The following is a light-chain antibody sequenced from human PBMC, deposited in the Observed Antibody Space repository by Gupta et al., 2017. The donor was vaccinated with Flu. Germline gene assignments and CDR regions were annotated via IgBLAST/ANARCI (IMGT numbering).Light chain of an antibody. J-gene: IGLJ2*01. CDR1: KSGDKY. CDR2: QDS. CDR3: QAWDSSTAR. V-gene: IGLV3-1*01. Sequence: SYELTQPPSVSVSPGQTASITCSGDKSGDKYACWYQQKPGQSPVLVIYQDSKRPSGIPERFSGSNSGNTATLTISGTQAMDEADYYCQAWDSSTARFGGGTKLTVL.